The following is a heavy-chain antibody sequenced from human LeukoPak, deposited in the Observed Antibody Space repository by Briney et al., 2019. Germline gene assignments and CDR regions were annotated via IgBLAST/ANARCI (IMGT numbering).Heavy chain of an antibody. CDR1: GGTFSSYA. V-gene: IGHV1-69*04. J-gene: IGHJ6*03. CDR3: ARVWAVTTNSYFYYYMDV. D-gene: IGHD4-11*01. Sequence: ASVKVSCKASGGTFSSYAISWVRQAPGQGLEWMGRIIPILGIANYAQKFQGRVTITADKSTSTAYMELSSLRSEDTAVYYCARVWAVTTNSYFYYYMDVWGKGTTVTVSS. CDR2: IIPILGIA.